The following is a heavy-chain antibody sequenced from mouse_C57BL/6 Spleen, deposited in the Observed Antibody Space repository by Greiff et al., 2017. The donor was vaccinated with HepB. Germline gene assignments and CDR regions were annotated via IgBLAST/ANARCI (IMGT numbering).Heavy chain of an antibody. V-gene: IGHV1-15*01. CDR3: TREEVLFLAY. CDR1: GYTFTDYE. J-gene: IGHJ3*01. Sequence: QVQLQQSGAELVRPGASVTLSCKASGYTFTDYEMHWVKQTPVHGLEWIGAIDPETGGTAYNQKFKGKAILTADKSSSTAYMELRSLTSEDSAVYYCTREEVLFLAYWGQGTLVTVSA. D-gene: IGHD1-1*01. CDR2: IDPETGGT.